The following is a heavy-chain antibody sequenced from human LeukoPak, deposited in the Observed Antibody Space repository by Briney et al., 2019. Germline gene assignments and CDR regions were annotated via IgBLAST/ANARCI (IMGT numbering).Heavy chain of an antibody. CDR2: ISYDGSIK. D-gene: IGHD2-15*01. V-gene: IGHV3-30-3*01. Sequence: GGSLRLSCAASGFTFSNAWMSWVRQAPGKGLEWVAFISYDGSIKYYADSVKGRCTISRDNSKNTLNLQINSLRAEDTAVYYCARDLSEKYSIDYWGQGTLVTVSS. CDR1: GFTFSNAW. CDR3: ARDLSEKYSIDY. J-gene: IGHJ4*02.